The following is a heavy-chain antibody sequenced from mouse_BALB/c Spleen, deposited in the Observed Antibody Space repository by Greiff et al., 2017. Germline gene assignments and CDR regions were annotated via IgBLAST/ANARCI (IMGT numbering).Heavy chain of an antibody. CDR3: ARRLRDYAMDY. Sequence: QVQLQQSGAELMKPGASVKISCKATGYTFSSYWIEWVKQRPGHGLEWIGEILPGSGSTNYNEKFKGKATFTADTSSNTAYMQLSSLTSEDSAVYDCARRLRDYAMDYWGQGTSVTVSS. CDR2: ILPGSGST. D-gene: IGHD2-4*01. CDR1: GYTFSSYW. J-gene: IGHJ4*01. V-gene: IGHV1-9*01.